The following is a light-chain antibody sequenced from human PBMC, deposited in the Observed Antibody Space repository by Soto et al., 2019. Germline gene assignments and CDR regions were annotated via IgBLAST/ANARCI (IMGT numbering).Light chain of an antibody. CDR1: SSDVGGYNY. V-gene: IGLV2-8*01. CDR2: EVT. J-gene: IGLJ2*01. Sequence: QSALTQPPSASGSPGQSVTISCTGTSSDVGGYNYVSWYQQHPGKIPKLMIYEVTKRPSGVPDRFSGSKSGNTASLTVSGLQAEDEADYYCSSLADRNGFELVFGGGTKLTVL. CDR3: SSLADRNGFELV.